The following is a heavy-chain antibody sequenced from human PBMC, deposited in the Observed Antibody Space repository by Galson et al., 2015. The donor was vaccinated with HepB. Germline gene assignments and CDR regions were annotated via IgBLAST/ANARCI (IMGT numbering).Heavy chain of an antibody. CDR3: ACSGAATYYYYGMDV. D-gene: IGHD2-15*01. V-gene: IGHV1-69*13. Sequence: SVKVSCKASGGTFSSYAVSWVRQAPGQGLEWMGGIIPIFGTANYAQKFQGRVTITADESTSTAYMELSSLRSEDTAVYYCACSGAATYYYYGMDVWGQGTTVTVSS. CDR1: GGTFSSYA. J-gene: IGHJ6*02. CDR2: IIPIFGTA.